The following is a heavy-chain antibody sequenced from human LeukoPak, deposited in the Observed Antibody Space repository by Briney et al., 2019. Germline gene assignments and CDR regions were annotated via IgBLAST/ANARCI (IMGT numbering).Heavy chain of an antibody. D-gene: IGHD3-22*01. CDR3: AKADSSGYYGWFDP. J-gene: IGHJ5*02. V-gene: IGHV3-30*18. Sequence: GRSLRLSCAASGFTFSSYGMHCVRQAPGKGLEWVAVISYDGSNKYYADSVKGRFTISRDNSKNTLYLQMNSLRAEDTAVYYCAKADSSGYYGWFDPWGQGTLVTVSS. CDR1: GFTFSSYG. CDR2: ISYDGSNK.